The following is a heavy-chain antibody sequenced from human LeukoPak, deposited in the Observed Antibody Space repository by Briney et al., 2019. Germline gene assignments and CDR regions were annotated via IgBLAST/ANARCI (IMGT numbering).Heavy chain of an antibody. J-gene: IGHJ4*02. CDR2: ISRSGSTI. Sequence: GGALRLSCSASGFTFSDYYMSWIRQAPGKGLEWVSYISRSGSTIYYADSVKGRFTISRDNAKNSLYLQKNSLRAEDTAVYYCARATFGVVPYFDYWGQGAMVTVSS. CDR3: ARATFGVVPYFDY. CDR1: GFTFSDYY. V-gene: IGHV3-11*04. D-gene: IGHD3-3*01.